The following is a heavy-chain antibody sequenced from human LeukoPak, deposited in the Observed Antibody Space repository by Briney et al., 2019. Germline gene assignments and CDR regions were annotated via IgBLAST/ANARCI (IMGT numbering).Heavy chain of an antibody. CDR3: AGLVGRYRSGLYYYYFDY. CDR1: GDSINSLDL. J-gene: IGHJ4*02. D-gene: IGHD1-26*01. V-gene: IGHV4-4*02. Sequence: SGTLSLTCTVSGDSINSLDLWSWVRQPPGQGLEWIGEMYLSGTTHSNPSVKSRVTISIDKSKNQFFLNLSSVTAADTAVYYCAGLVGRYRSGLYYYYFDYWGQGTLVTVSS. CDR2: MYLSGTT.